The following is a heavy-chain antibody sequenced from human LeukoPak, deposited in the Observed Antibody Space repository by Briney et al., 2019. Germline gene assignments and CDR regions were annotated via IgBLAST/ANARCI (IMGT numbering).Heavy chain of an antibody. CDR2: IRSKPNSYAT. CDR3: TRHREGYYYDSSGFDY. CDR1: GFTISGSA. Sequence: PGGSVRRSCAAYGFTISGSAMHWLRQASGQGREWVGRIRSKPNSYATAYAASVKDRFTISRDDSKNMAYLQMNSLKTEERAVYYCTRHREGYYYDSSGFDYWGQGTLVTVSS. D-gene: IGHD3-22*01. J-gene: IGHJ4*02. V-gene: IGHV3-73*01.